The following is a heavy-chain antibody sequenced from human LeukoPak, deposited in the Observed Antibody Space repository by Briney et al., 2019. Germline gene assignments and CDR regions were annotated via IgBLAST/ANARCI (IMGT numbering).Heavy chain of an antibody. CDR2: IYSSGST. Sequence: SQTLSLTCTVSGGSISSTGYYWSWIRQPDGKGLEWIGRIYSSGSTNYSPSLKSRVTILVDTSKNQFSLKLSSVTAADTAVYYCARDVEWLPNYYYYYMDVWGKGTTVTVSS. CDR1: GGSISSTGYY. CDR3: ARDVEWLPNYYYYYMDV. V-gene: IGHV4-61*02. J-gene: IGHJ6*03. D-gene: IGHD3-3*01.